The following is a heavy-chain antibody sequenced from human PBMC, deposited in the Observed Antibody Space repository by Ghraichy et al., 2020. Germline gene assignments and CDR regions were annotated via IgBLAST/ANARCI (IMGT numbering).Heavy chain of an antibody. D-gene: IGHD6-6*01. V-gene: IGHV3-48*01. J-gene: IGHJ4*02. Sequence: GGSLRLSCAASGFTFSSYSMNWVRQAPGKGLEWVSYISSSISTIYYADSVKGRFTISRDNAKNSLYLQMNSLRAEDTAVYYWARERGSSSSGGVYYFDYWGQGTLVTVSS. CDR1: GFTFSSYS. CDR3: ARERGSSSSGGVYYFDY. CDR2: ISSSISTI.